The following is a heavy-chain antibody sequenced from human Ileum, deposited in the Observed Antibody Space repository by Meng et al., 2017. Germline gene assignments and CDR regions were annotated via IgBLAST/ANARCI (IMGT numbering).Heavy chain of an antibody. D-gene: IGHD2-21*01. J-gene: IGHJ4*02. CDR1: GDSISSRDW. Sequence: GQLQESGPGLVKPSGTLSRTCAVSGDSISSRDWWSWVRQPPGKGLEWIGEISQESGRTNYNPSLKSRVTISLDKSKNQFSLNLNSVTAADTAVYYCVRNEGYSLGDWGQGTLVTVSS. CDR2: ISQESGRT. V-gene: IGHV4-4*02. CDR3: VRNEGYSLGD.